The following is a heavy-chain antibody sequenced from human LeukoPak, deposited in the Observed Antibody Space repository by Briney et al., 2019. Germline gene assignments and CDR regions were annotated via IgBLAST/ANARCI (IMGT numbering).Heavy chain of an antibody. Sequence: ASVKVSCKASGYTFTSYAMHWVRQAPGQRLEWMGWINAGNGNTKYSQEFQGRVTITRGTSASTAYMELSSLRSEDMAVYYCASTINSYDDAFDIWGQGTMVTVSS. CDR1: GYTFTSYA. D-gene: IGHD4-23*01. J-gene: IGHJ3*02. CDR2: INAGNGNT. CDR3: ASTINSYDDAFDI. V-gene: IGHV1-3*03.